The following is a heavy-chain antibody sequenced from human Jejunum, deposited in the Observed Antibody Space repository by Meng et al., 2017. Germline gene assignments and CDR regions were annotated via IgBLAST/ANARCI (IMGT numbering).Heavy chain of an antibody. CDR2: ISAYDSGT. CDR3: ARDRRPYAVMAATVAGDI. D-gene: IGHD6-19*01. V-gene: IGHV1-18*01. J-gene: IGHJ3*02. CDR1: GYTSTNYG. Sequence: ASVKVSCKASGYTSTNYGINWVRQAPGQGLEWMGWISAYDSGTNSAQKFQGRVTMTTDTSTGAAHMVSRSLRSDDTAVYYCARDRRPYAVMAATVAGDIWGQGTMVSVS.